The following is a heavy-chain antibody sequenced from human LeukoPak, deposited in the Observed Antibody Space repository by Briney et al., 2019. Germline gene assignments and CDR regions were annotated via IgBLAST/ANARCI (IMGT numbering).Heavy chain of an antibody. CDR3: AREGYYDILTGYSPYVGG. CDR2: IYSGGST. CDR1: GFTVSSNY. J-gene: IGHJ4*02. D-gene: IGHD3-9*01. V-gene: IGHV3-66*01. Sequence: GGSLRLSCAASGFTVSSNYMSWVRQAPGEGLEWVSDIYSGGSTYYADSVKGRFTISRDNSKNTLYLQMNSLRAEDTAVYYCAREGYYDILTGYSPYVGGWGQGTLVTVSS.